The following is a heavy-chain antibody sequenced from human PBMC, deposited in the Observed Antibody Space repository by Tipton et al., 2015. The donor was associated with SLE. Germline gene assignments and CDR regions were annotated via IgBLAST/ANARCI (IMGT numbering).Heavy chain of an antibody. V-gene: IGHV4-59*12. CDR1: GGSISSYY. CDR3: ARDLRSLFDS. CDR2: VYYSGST. Sequence: TLSLTCTVSGGSISSYYWSWVRQPPGKGLEWIGYVYYSGSTMYNSSLRSRVTMAVDTSKNQFSLRMSSVTAADTAVYYCARDLRSLFDSWGQGTLVTVSS. J-gene: IGHJ4*02.